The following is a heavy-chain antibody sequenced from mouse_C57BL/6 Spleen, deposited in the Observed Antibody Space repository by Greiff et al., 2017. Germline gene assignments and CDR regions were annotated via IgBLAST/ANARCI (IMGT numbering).Heavy chain of an antibody. CDR3: ARDDYGSSYYFDY. J-gene: IGHJ2*01. CDR1: GFTFSSYA. Sequence: EVQRVESEGGLVKPGGSLKLSCAASGFTFSSYAMSWVRQTPEKRLEWVATISDGGSYTYYPDNVKGRFTISRDNAKNNLYLQMSHLKSEDTAMYYCARDDYGSSYYFDYWGQGTTLTVSS. CDR2: ISDGGSYT. D-gene: IGHD1-1*01. V-gene: IGHV5-4*01.